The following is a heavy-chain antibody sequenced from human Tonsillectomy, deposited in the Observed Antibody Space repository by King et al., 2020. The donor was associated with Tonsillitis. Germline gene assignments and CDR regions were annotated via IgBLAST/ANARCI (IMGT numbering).Heavy chain of an antibody. CDR3: ASAEPRYFYVDPLGFDY. CDR1: GFTFSSYE. V-gene: IGHV3-48*03. J-gene: IGHJ4*02. Sequence: VQLVESGGGLVQPGGSLRLSCAASGFTFSSYEMNCVRQAPGKGLEGVSYISSSGTTIYYTDSVTGRFTISRDNAKNSLYLQMHSLRAEDTAVYYCASAEPRYFYVDPLGFDYWGQGTLVTVSS. CDR2: ISSSGTTI. D-gene: IGHD3-9*01.